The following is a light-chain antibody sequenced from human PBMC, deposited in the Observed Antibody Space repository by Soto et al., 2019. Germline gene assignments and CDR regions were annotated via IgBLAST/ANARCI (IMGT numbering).Light chain of an antibody. CDR2: DVS. J-gene: IGKJ3*01. CDR3: QQYSDWPLT. Sequence: EIVMTQSPATLSVSPGERATLSCRASQSVRSNFLAWYQQKPGQAPRLLIYDVSTRATDIPARFSGSGSGTEFTLTISSLQSEDLAVYFCQQYSDWPLTFGPGTKVDI. CDR1: QSVRSN. V-gene: IGKV3-15*01.